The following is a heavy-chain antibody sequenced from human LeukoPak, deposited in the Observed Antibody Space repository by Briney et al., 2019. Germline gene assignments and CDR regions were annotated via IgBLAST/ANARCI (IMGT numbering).Heavy chain of an antibody. D-gene: IGHD3-22*01. V-gene: IGHV4-59*01. Sequence: PSETLSLTYTVSGGSISSYYWSWIRQPPGKGLEWIGYIYHSGSTSYNPSLKSRVTISVDTSKNQFSLKLSSVTAADTAVYYCARVSQDYDSSGYTYYYYYMDVWGKGTTVTVSS. CDR3: ARVSQDYDSSGYTYYYYYMDV. CDR2: IYHSGST. CDR1: GGSISSYY. J-gene: IGHJ6*03.